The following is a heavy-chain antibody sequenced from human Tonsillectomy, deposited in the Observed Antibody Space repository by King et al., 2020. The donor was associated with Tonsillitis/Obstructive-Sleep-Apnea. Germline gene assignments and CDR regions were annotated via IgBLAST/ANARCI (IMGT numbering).Heavy chain of an antibody. Sequence: VQLQQWGAGLLKPSETLSLTCAVYGGSFSGYYWSWIRQPPGKGLEWIGEIKHSGSTNYNPSPKSRVTISVDTSKNQFSLKLSSVTAADTAVYYCARGGIKIYDFIMDVWGKGTTVTVSS. CDR2: IKHSGST. D-gene: IGHD3-3*01. CDR3: ARGGIKIYDFIMDV. J-gene: IGHJ6*03. CDR1: GGSFSGYY. V-gene: IGHV4-34*01.